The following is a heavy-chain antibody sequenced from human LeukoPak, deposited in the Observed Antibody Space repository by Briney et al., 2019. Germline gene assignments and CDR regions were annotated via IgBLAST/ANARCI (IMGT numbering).Heavy chain of an antibody. CDR3: VLWFQENDY. CDR1: GYTFTGYY. CDR2: MNPNSGNT. D-gene: IGHD2-21*01. Sequence: ASVKVSCKASGYTFTGYYMHWVRQAPGQGLEWMGWMNPNSGNTGYAQKFQGRVTMTRNTSISTAYMELSSLRSEDTAVYYCVLWFQENDYWGQGTLVTVSS. J-gene: IGHJ4*02. V-gene: IGHV1-8*02.